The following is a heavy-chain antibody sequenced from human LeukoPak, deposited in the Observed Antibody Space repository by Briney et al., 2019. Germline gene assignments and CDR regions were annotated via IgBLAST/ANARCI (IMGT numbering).Heavy chain of an antibody. CDR2: MNPNSGNT. Sequence: GASVKVSCKASGYTITSYDINWVRQATGQGLEWMGWMNPNSGNTGYAQKFQGRVTMTRNTSISTAYMELSSLRSEDTAVYYCARSRMVRGVITHNWFDPWGRGTLVTVSS. J-gene: IGHJ5*02. CDR1: GYTITSYD. V-gene: IGHV1-8*01. CDR3: ARSRMVRGVITHNWFDP. D-gene: IGHD3-10*01.